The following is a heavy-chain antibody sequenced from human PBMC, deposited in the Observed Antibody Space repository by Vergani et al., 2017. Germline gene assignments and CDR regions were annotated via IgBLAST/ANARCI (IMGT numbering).Heavy chain of an antibody. CDR2: INDNGYT. D-gene: IGHD3-10*01. V-gene: IGHV4-34*01. J-gene: IGHJ4*02. Sequence: QVHLQQWGTGLLKPSETLSLTCEVQGESFSGHYWSWICQPPGKGLEWIGEINDNGYTNYNPLFESRVIVSADTSKNQFSLKLMSVTAADTAMYFCAVRPRVNMVRGEILTKRAFDYWSPGTLVTVSS. CDR3: AVRPRVNMVRGEILTKRAFDY. CDR1: GESFSGHY.